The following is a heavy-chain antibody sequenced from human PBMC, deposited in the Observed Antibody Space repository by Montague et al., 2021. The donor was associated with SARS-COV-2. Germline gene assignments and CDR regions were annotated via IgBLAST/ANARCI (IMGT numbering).Heavy chain of an antibody. D-gene: IGHD5-12*01. CDR1: GFTFSSYA. Sequence: SLRLSCAASGFTFSSYAMRWVRQAPGKGLEWVAVISYDGSNKYYADSVKGRFTISRDNSKNTLYLQMNSLRAEDTAVYYCARDIGATSSLYYYYYGMDVWGQGTTVTVSS. CDR3: ARDIGATSSLYYYYYGMDV. CDR2: ISYDGSNK. V-gene: IGHV3-30-3*01. J-gene: IGHJ6*02.